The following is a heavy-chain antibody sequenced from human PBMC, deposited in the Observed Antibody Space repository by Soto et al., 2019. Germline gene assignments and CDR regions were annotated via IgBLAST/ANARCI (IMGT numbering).Heavy chain of an antibody. CDR2: IMNSGAGT. CDR3: AKDLDATVFNFGY. CDR1: GFPFSTYA. J-gene: IGHJ4*02. Sequence: PGGSLRLSCSASGFPFSTYAMSWVRQAPGKGLEWVSTIMNSGAGTYYPDSMMGRFTIARDNSKNTVYLQMNSLRAEDTAVYYCAKDLDATVFNFGYWGQGTLVTVSS. D-gene: IGHD2-2*01. V-gene: IGHV3-23*01.